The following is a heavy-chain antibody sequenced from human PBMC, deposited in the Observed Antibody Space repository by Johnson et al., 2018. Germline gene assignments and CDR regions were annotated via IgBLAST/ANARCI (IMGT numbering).Heavy chain of an antibody. CDR1: GFTVSSNY. V-gene: IGHV3-53*01. J-gene: IGHJ6*02. Sequence: VQLVESGGGLVQPGGSLRLSCAASGFTVSSNYMSWVRQAPGKGLEWVSVIYSGGSTYYADSVKGRFTISRDNSKNTLYLQMNSLRAEDTAVYYWGRGIVVVPSAYDYYYGMDVWGQGTTVTVSS. D-gene: IGHD2-2*01. CDR3: GRGIVVVPSAYDYYYGMDV. CDR2: IYSGGST.